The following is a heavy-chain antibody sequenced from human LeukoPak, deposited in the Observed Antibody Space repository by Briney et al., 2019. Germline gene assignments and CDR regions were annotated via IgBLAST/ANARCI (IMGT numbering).Heavy chain of an antibody. CDR1: GFTFSSYE. V-gene: IGHV3-48*03. J-gene: IGHJ3*02. D-gene: IGHD3-9*01. CDR3: YLRRYYDILTGSPHAFDI. Sequence: LTGGSLRLSCAASGFTFSSYEINWVRQAPRKGLEWVSYISSSGSTIYYADSVKSRFTISRDNAKNSLYLQMNSLRADDTAVYYCYLRRYYDILTGSPHAFDIWGQGTMVTVSS. CDR2: ISSSGSTI.